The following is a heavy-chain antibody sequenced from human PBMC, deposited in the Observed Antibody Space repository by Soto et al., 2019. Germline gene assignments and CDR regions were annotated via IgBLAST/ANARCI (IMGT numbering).Heavy chain of an antibody. Sequence: AGGSLRLSCAASGFTFSTYTMNWVRQPPGKGLEWISSISSGSTIYYADSVKGRFTISRDNAKNSLYLQMNSLRAEDTAVYYCARDMRSYYYDSSGYYYRYNWFDPWGQGTLVTVSS. CDR1: GFTFSTYT. CDR2: ISSGSTI. CDR3: ARDMRSYYYDSSGYYYRYNWFDP. J-gene: IGHJ5*02. D-gene: IGHD3-22*01. V-gene: IGHV3-48*04.